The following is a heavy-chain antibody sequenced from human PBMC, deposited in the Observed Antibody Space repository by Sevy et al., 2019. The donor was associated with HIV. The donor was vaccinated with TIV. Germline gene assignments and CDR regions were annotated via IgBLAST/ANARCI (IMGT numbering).Heavy chain of an antibody. CDR1: GYTFSVYD. D-gene: IGHD6-13*01. V-gene: IGHV1-8*03. CDR3: ARAAAGAYHAFDV. J-gene: IGHJ3*01. Sequence: ASVKVSCKASGYTFSVYDINWVRQVTGQGLEWMGWLNPSSSNTGYAENFQGRVTFTMDSSTSTGYMEMSSLRSEDTAVYYCARAAAGAYHAFDVWGQGTLVTVSS. CDR2: LNPSSSNT.